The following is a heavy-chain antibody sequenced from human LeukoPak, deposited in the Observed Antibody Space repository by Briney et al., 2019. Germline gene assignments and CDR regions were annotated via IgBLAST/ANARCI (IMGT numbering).Heavy chain of an antibody. CDR3: ARSVSAYYDFWRP. J-gene: IGHJ5*02. CDR2: MSYSGNT. Sequence: SETLSLTCTVSGGSISDNSYYWGWIRQPPGKGLEWIGSMSYSGNTYYNPSLTSRVTISVDTSKNQFSLSLSPVTAADTAVYYCARSVSAYYDFWRPWGQGTLVSVSS. D-gene: IGHD3-3*01. CDR1: GGSISDNSYY. V-gene: IGHV4-39*01.